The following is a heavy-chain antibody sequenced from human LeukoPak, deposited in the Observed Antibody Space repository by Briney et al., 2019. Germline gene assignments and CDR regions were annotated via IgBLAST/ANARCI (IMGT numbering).Heavy chain of an antibody. CDR3: ARGLVARSGFPIHFDY. D-gene: IGHD3-3*01. Sequence: SETLSLTCTVSGGSISSYYWNWIRQSPGKGLEWIGYIYYSGSPNYNPSLKSRVTISLDTSKNQFSLKLSSVTAADTAVYYCARGLVARSGFPIHFDYWGQGTLVTVSS. V-gene: IGHV4-59*01. J-gene: IGHJ4*02. CDR1: GGSISSYY. CDR2: IYYSGSP.